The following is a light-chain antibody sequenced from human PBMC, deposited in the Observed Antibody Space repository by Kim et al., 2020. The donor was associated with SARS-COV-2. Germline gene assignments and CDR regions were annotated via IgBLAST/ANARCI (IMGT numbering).Light chain of an antibody. CDR1: SLRSYY. CDR2: GKN. V-gene: IGLV3-19*01. Sequence: SSELTQDPAVSVALGQTVRITCQGDSLRSYYATWYQQKPGQAPILVIYGKNNRPSGIPDRFSGSSSGNTGSLTITGTQTGDEADYYCNSRDSNNNVLFGGGTQLTVL. J-gene: IGLJ2*01. CDR3: NSRDSNNNVL.